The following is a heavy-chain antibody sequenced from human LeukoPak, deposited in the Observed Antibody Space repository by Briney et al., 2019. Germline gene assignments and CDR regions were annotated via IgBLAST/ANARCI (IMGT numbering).Heavy chain of an antibody. D-gene: IGHD4-11*01. CDR3: ARVPRYDYSNYVDY. CDR1: GGSISSCCYY. CDR2: IYTTGST. J-gene: IGHJ4*02. V-gene: IGHV4-61*02. Sequence: SETLSLTCTVSGGSISSCCYYWSWIRQPAGKGLEWIGRIYTTGSTNYNPSLKSRVTISLDTSKNQFSLKLSSVTAADTAVYYCARVPRYDYSNYVDYWGQGTLVTVSS.